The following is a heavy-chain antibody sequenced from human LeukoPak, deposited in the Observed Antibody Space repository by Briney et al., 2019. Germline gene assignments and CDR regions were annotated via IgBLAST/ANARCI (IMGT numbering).Heavy chain of an antibody. CDR1: GFTFKSYA. D-gene: IGHD3-22*01. J-gene: IGHJ4*02. CDR3: WKLPNLHYYESRGKDS. Sequence: GGSLRLSCAASGFTFKSYAMRWVRQAPGKGLEWVSPISGSGGSTFYAVSVKGGFTISRDNSKNTLYLPINSLRTGEKAVKYLWKLPNLHYYESRGKDSRGEGALVTVSS. V-gene: IGHV3-23*01. CDR2: ISGSGGST.